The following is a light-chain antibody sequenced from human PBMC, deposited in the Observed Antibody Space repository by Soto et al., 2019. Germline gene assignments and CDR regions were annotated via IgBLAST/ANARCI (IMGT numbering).Light chain of an antibody. CDR2: DVS. V-gene: IGLV2-14*01. J-gene: IGLJ1*01. CDR3: NSYTSSRTFXYV. CDR1: SSDVGGYKY. Sequence: QSVLTQPASVSGSPGQSITISCTGTSSDVGGYKYVSWYQQHPGKAPKLMIYDVSNRPSGVSNRFSGSKSGXXXSLXISGLQAXDEADYXCNSYTSSRTFXYVFXXG.